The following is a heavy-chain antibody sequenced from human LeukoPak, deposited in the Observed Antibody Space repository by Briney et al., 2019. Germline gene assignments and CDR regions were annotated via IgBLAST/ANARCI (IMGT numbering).Heavy chain of an antibody. V-gene: IGHV3-48*01. CDR1: GFTFGTSW. CDR2: ISSSSSTI. Sequence: GGSLRLSCAVSGFTFGTSWMQWVRQAPGKGLEWVSYISSSSSTIYYADSVKGRFTISRDNAKNSLYLQMNSLRAEDTAVYYCAREGSVVVVPAIDYWGQGTLVTVSS. J-gene: IGHJ4*02. CDR3: AREGSVVVVPAIDY. D-gene: IGHD2-2*01.